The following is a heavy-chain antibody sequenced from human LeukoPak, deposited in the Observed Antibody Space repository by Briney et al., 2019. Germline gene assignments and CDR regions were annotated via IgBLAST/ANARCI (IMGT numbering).Heavy chain of an antibody. J-gene: IGHJ4*02. CDR3: AQSYDSGGYPLGDY. D-gene: IGHD3-22*01. CDR1: GFTGPSSA. V-gene: IGHV3-23*01. CDR2: IGAGATSK. Sequence: GGSLRLSCTASGFTGPSSAMAWVRQAPGKGLEWVSHIGAGATSKYYADSVKGRFTISRDYSRKTVYLQMNSLRAEDTDVYYCAQSYDSGGYPLGDYWGQGTLVTVSS.